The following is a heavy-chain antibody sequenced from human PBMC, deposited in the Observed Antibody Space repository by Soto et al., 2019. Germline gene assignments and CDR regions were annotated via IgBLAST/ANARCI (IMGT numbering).Heavy chain of an antibody. D-gene: IGHD4-17*01. J-gene: IGHJ5*02. V-gene: IGHV4-59*08. CDR3: ARLDDYGDYRFDP. CDR1: CGSLSSYY. CDR2: IYYSGST. Sequence: TSETLSLTCTVSCGSLSSYYWSCIRQPPGKGLEWIGYIYYSGSTNYNPSLKSRVTISVDTSKNQFSLKLSSVTAADTAVYYCARLDDYGDYRFDPWGQGTLVTVSS.